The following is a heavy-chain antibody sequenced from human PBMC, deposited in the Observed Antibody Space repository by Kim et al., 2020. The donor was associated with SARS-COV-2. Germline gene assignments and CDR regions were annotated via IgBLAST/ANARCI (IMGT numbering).Heavy chain of an antibody. V-gene: IGHV3-11*01. CDR3: TRNYCSSGTYYFDY. J-gene: IGHJ4*02. Sequence: KVRITISRDNAKNELYLQMHSLRTDDTAVYYCTRNYCSSGTYYFDYWGLGTLVTVSS. D-gene: IGHD2-15*01.